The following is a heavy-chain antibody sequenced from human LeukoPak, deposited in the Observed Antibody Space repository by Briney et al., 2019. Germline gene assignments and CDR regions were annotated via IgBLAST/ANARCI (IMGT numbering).Heavy chain of an antibody. CDR1: GSSISSSSYY. V-gene: IGHV4-39*01. J-gene: IGHJ4*02. Sequence: SETLSLTCTVTGSSISSSSYYWGWIRQPPGKGLEWIGSLSYTGSTYYSPSLRSRVTISIDTSKKEFSLKVRSVIAADTAVYYCARRSIAVAGTRTVDYWGQGTLVTVSS. CDR3: ARRSIAVAGTRTVDY. CDR2: LSYTGST. D-gene: IGHD6-19*01.